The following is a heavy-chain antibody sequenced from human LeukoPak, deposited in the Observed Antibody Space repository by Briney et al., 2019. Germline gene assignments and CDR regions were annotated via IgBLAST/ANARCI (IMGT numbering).Heavy chain of an antibody. CDR3: AKEIQLWLTPFDY. J-gene: IGHJ4*02. D-gene: IGHD5-18*01. Sequence: GGSLRLSCAASGFTFSSYAMSWVRQAPGKGLEWVSAISGSGGSTYYADSVKGRFTISRDTSKNTLSLQMNSLRAEDTAVYYCAKEIQLWLTPFDYWGQGTLVTVSS. CDR2: ISGSGGST. CDR1: GFTFSSYA. V-gene: IGHV3-23*01.